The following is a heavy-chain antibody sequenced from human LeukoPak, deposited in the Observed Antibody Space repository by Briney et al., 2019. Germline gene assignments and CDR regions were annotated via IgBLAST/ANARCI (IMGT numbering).Heavy chain of an antibody. CDR2: IYTSGST. V-gene: IGHV4-4*07. CDR1: GGSISTYY. CDR3: AGRFVVVTAIKHWYFDL. Sequence: SETLSLTCTVSGGSISTYYWSWIRQPAGKGLEWIGRIYTSGSTNYNPSLKSRVTISVDTSKNQFSLKLSSVTAADTAVYYCAGRFVVVTAIKHWYFDLWGRGTPVTVSS. D-gene: IGHD2-21*02. J-gene: IGHJ2*01.